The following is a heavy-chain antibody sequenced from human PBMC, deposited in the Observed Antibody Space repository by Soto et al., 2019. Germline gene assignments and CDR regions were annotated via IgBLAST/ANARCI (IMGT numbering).Heavy chain of an antibody. J-gene: IGHJ4*02. CDR2: INPNSGGT. CDR1: GYTFTGYY. Sequence: ASVKVSCKASGYTFTGYYMHWVRQAPGQGLEWMGWINPNSGGTNYAQKFQGRFTISRDNAKNSLYLQLNSLRAEDTAVYYCTRDAPGPTGFYGSDYWGQGTLVTVSS. V-gene: IGHV1-2*02. D-gene: IGHD2-8*02. CDR3: TRDAPGPTGFYGSDY.